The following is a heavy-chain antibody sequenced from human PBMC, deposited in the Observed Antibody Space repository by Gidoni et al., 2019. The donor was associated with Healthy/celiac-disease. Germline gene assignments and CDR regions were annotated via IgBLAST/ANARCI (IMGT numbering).Heavy chain of an antibody. CDR3: ARAYVTIVVVEGVFDY. J-gene: IGHJ4*02. CDR2: ISYDGSNK. Sequence: QVQLVESGGGVVKPGRSLRLSCAASGFTFSSYAMHWVRQAPGKGLEWVAVISYDGSNKYYADSVKGRFTISRDNSKNTLYLQMNSLRAEDTAVYYCARAYVTIVVVEGVFDYWGQGTLVTVSS. CDR1: GFTFSSYA. V-gene: IGHV3-30-3*01. D-gene: IGHD2-15*01.